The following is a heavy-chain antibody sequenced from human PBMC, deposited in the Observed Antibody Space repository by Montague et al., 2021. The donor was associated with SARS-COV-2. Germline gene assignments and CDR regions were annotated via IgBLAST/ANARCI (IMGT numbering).Heavy chain of an antibody. J-gene: IGHJ4*02. D-gene: IGHD4-23*01. V-gene: IGHV4-34*01. CDR1: GGSFSDHY. CDR2: INHSGTT. Sequence: SETLSLTCAVYGGSFSDHYWTWIRQSPGKGLEWIAEINHSGTTNYNFNPSLRSRVTISVDASKSQFSLKLSSVTAADTGVYYCARWDPQTLTLIGLRGKSASDYWGQGTLVTVSS. CDR3: ARWDPQTLTLIGLRGKSASDY.